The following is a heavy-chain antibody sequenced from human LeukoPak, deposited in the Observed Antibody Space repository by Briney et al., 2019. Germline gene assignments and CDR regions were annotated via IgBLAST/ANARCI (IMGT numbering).Heavy chain of an antibody. D-gene: IGHD6-19*01. Sequence: PSGTLSLTCAVSGGSISSSNWWSWVRQPPGKGLEWIGEIYHSGSTNYNPSLKSRVTISVDKSKNQFSLKLSSVTAADTAVYYGGRASSRGPIFAYWAKEPLATVSS. J-gene: IGHJ4*02. CDR1: GGSISSSNW. V-gene: IGHV4-4*02. CDR2: IYHSGST. CDR3: GRASSRGPIFAY.